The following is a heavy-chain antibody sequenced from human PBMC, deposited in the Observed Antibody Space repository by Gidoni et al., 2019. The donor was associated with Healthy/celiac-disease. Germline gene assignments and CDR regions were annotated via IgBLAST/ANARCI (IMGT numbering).Heavy chain of an antibody. Sequence: EVQLVESGGGLVKPGGSLRLSCAASVFTFSSYSMNWVRQAPGKGLEWVSSISSSSSYIYYADSVKGRFTISRDNAKNSLYLQMNSLRAEDTAVYYCASLDRVPNPYYYYGMDVWGQGTTVTVSS. J-gene: IGHJ6*02. D-gene: IGHD1-1*01. CDR3: ASLDRVPNPYYYYGMDV. CDR1: VFTFSSYS. CDR2: ISSSSSYI. V-gene: IGHV3-21*01.